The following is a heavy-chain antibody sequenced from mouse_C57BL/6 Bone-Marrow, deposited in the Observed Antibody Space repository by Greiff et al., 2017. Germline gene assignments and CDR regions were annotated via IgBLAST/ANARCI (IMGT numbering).Heavy chain of an antibody. J-gene: IGHJ2*01. D-gene: IGHD2-12*01. Sequence: QVQLQQPGAELVRPGSSVKLSCTASGYTFTSYWMDWVKQRPGQGLEWIGNIYPADSETHYTPKFKDKATLTVDTSSSTAYIQLSSLTSEDSGVYYCDRSYSFDDWGKGTTLTVSS. CDR1: GYTFTSYW. CDR2: IYPADSET. V-gene: IGHV1-61*01. CDR3: DRSYSFDD.